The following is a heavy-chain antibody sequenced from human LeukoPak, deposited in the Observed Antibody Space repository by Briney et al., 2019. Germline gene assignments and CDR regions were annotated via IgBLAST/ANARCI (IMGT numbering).Heavy chain of an antibody. Sequence: GGSLRLSCAASGFTFSTYSMNWVRQAPGKGLEWVSSISSTSTYIYYADSVKGRFTISRDNAKKSLYLQMNSLRAEDTAVYYCARDLAAAGYWGQGTLVTVSS. D-gene: IGHD6-13*01. CDR2: ISSTSTYI. V-gene: IGHV3-21*01. J-gene: IGHJ4*02. CDR1: GFTFSTYS. CDR3: ARDLAAAGY.